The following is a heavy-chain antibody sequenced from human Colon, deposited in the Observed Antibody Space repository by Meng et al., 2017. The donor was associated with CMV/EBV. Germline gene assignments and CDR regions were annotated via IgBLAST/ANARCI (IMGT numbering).Heavy chain of an antibody. CDR2: MYGGGSGT. CDR1: GFSFSNSA. Sequence: GESLKISCAASGFSFSNSAMSWVRQAPGKGLEWVSVMYGGGSGTYYADSVKGRFTISRDDSKNTLYLQMNSLRAEDTAIYYCATGSDYWGPGTLVTVSS. CDR3: ATGSDY. V-gene: IGHV3-23*03. J-gene: IGHJ4*02. D-gene: IGHD6-25*01.